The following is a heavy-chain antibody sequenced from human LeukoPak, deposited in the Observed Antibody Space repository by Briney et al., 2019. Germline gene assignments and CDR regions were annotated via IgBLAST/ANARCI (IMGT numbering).Heavy chain of an antibody. CDR3: AKAPVTTCRGAFCYPFDY. CDR1: GFTFSSYA. J-gene: IGHJ4*02. CDR2: INGRGGGT. D-gene: IGHD2-15*01. Sequence: GGLRLSCAASGFTFSSYAMNWVRQAPGKGLEWVSAINGRGGGTYYADSVKGRFTISRDSSKNTLFLQMNRLRPEDAAVYYCAKAPVTTCRGAFCYPFDYWGLGTLVTVSS. V-gene: IGHV3-23*01.